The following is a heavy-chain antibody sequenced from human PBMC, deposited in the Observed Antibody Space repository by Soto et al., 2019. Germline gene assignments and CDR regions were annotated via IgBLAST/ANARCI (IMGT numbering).Heavy chain of an antibody. J-gene: IGHJ6*03. CDR3: AMAGGPGSGFYYYYMDV. CDR2: IYYSGST. CDR1: GGSISSYY. Sequence: SETLSLTCTVSGGSISSYYWSWIRQPPGKGLEWIGYIYYSGSTNYNPSLKSRVTISVDTSKNQFSLKLSSVTAADTAVYYCAMAGGPGSGFYYYYMDVWGKGTTVTVSS. V-gene: IGHV4-59*01. D-gene: IGHD3-3*01.